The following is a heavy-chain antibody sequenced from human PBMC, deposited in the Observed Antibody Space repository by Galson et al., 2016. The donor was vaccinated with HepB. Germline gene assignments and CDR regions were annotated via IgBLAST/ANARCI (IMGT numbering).Heavy chain of an antibody. D-gene: IGHD2-15*01. J-gene: IGHJ3*02. V-gene: IGHV3-7*01. Sequence: SLRLSCAASGFIFSTSWMSWVRQAPGKGLAWVANIKQDGSEKYYVDSVKGRFTISRDNPKNTLYLQMNSLRDEDTAVYYCAKDVGYCSGGTCSIDAFDIWGQGTMVTVSS. CDR1: GFIFSTSW. CDR3: AKDVGYCSGGTCSIDAFDI. CDR2: IKQDGSEK.